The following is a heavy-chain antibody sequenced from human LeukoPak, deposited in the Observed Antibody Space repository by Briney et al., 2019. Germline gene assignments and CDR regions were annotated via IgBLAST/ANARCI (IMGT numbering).Heavy chain of an antibody. CDR3: ARDGRDGSGSYYRD. V-gene: IGHV3-21*01. CDR2: ISSSSSYI. D-gene: IGHD3-10*01. CDR1: GFTFSSYS. Sequence: GGSLRLSCAASGFTFSSYSMNWVRQAPGKGLEWVSSISSSSSYIYYADSVKGRFTISRDNAKNSLYLQMNSLRAEDTAVYYCARDGRDGSGSYYRDWGQGTLVTVSS. J-gene: IGHJ4*02.